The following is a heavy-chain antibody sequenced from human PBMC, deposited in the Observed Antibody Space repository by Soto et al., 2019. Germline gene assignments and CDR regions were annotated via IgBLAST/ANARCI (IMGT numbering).Heavy chain of an antibody. J-gene: IGHJ3*02. CDR1: GFTFSTYS. D-gene: IGHD1-1*01. CDR3: GKDWNSI. V-gene: IGHV3-23*01. CDR2: ISGSGGST. Sequence: EVQLLESGGGLVQPGGSLRISCAASGFTFSTYSMTWVRQAPGKGLEWVSTISGSGGSTYYIDSVKGRFTISRDNSKNTLDLQMNSVRAEDTAVYYCGKDWNSIWGQVTRVAVSS.